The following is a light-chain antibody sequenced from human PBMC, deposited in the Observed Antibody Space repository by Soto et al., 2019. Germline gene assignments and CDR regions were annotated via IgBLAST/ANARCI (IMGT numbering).Light chain of an antibody. V-gene: IGLV2-14*01. J-gene: IGLJ1*01. CDR3: SSYTSSSTPYV. CDR2: EVS. CDR1: SSDVGGYNY. Sequence: QSALTQPASVPGSPGQSITISCTGTSSDVGGYNYVSWYQQHPGKAPNLMIYEVSNRPSGVSNRFSGSKSGNTASLTISGLQAEDEADYFCSSYTSSSTPYVFGTGTKVTVL.